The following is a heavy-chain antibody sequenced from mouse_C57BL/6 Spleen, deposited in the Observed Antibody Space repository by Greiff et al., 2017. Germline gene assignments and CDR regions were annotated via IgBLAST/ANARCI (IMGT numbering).Heavy chain of an antibody. V-gene: IGHV5-17*01. Sequence: EVHLVESAGGLVKPGGSLKLSCAASGFTFSDYGMHWVRQAPEKGLEWVAYISSGSSTIYYADTVKGRFTIARDNAKNTLFLQMTSLRSEDTAMYYCARLGGPAWFAYWGQGALVAVSA. J-gene: IGHJ3*01. D-gene: IGHD4-1*01. CDR2: ISSGSSTI. CDR3: ARLGGPAWFAY. CDR1: GFTFSDYG.